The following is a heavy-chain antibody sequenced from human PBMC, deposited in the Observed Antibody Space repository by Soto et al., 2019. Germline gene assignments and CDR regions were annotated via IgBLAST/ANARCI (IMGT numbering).Heavy chain of an antibody. CDR2: ISAYNGNT. CDR3: LRAAAAGLNDY. V-gene: IGHV1-18*01. Sequence: QVQLVQSGAEVKKPGASVKVSCKASGYTFTSYGISWVRQAPGQGLEWMGWISAYNGNTKYVQKFQSRAIMTTDTSPSTAYMQLRSLRSDGPAVDYCLRAAAAGLNDYWGQGTLGTVSS. J-gene: IGHJ4*02. CDR1: GYTFTSYG. D-gene: IGHD6-13*01.